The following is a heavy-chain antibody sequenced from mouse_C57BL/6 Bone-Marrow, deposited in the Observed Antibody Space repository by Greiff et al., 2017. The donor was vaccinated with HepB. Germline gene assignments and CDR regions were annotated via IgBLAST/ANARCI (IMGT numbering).Heavy chain of an antibody. V-gene: IGHV5-2*01. J-gene: IGHJ2*01. CDR1: EYEFPSHD. D-gene: IGHD2-2*01. CDR3: ARGMVTRGVDY. CDR2: INSDGGST. Sequence: EVKLMESGGGLVQPGESLKLSCESNEYEFPSHDMSWVRQTPGKRLELVAAINSDGGSTYYPATMARRFIISRDNTKKALYRQMSSLRSEDTALYYCARGMVTRGVDYWGQGTTLTVSS.